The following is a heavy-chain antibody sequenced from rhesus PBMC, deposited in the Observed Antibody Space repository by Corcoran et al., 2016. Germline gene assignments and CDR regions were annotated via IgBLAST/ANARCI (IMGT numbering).Heavy chain of an antibody. V-gene: IGHV1-111*02. J-gene: IGHJ4*01. D-gene: IGHD2-15*01. CDR3: ATVKGS. Sequence: EVQLVQSGAEVKKPGASVKISCKASGYTFTDYYLHWVRQAPGKGLDGMGGVYREDGEAIHAQKFQDRVNITADTSTDTADRELRSLGSEDTAVYYGATVKGSGGQGVLVTVSS. CDR2: VYREDGEA. CDR1: GYTFTDYY.